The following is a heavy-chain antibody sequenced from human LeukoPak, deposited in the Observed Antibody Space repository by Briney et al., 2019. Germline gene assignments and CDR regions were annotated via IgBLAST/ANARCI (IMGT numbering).Heavy chain of an antibody. D-gene: IGHD6-19*01. Sequence: SYDGNNXYYADSVKGRXTIYRDNSKNTLYLKMDKLRAEDTAVYYCAKYXRQWLPXGXFDXWGQGXXXXVSS. V-gene: IGHV3-30*18. J-gene: IGHJ4*02. CDR3: AKYXRQWLPXGXFDX. CDR2: SYDGNNX.